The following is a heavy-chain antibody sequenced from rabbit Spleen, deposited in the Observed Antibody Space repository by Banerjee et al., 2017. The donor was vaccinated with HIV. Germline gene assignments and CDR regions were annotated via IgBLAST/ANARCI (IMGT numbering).Heavy chain of an antibody. J-gene: IGHJ6*01. CDR2: IYTSSGNT. V-gene: IGHV1S40*01. Sequence: LEESGGGLVKPGASLTLTCTASGIDFSSYYYMCWVRQAPGKGLELIACIYTSSGNTWYASWAKGRFTISKTSSTTVTLQMTSLTVADTATYFCARDTGSSFSSYGMDLWGPGTLVTVS. D-gene: IGHD8-1*01. CDR1: GIDFSSYYY. CDR3: ARDTGSSFSSYGMDL.